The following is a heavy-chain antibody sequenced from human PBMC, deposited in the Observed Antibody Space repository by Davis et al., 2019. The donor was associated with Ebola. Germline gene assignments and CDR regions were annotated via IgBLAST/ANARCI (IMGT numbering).Heavy chain of an antibody. CDR2: IYYSGST. D-gene: IGHD5-24*01. CDR3: ARQSVEMATISHFDY. J-gene: IGHJ4*02. V-gene: IGHV4-59*08. CDR1: GGSISSYY. Sequence: MPSETLSLTCTVSGGSISSYYWSWIRQPPGKGLEWIGYIYYSGSTNYNPSLKSRVTISVDTSKNQVSLKLRSATAAETAMYYCARQSVEMATISHFDYWGQGTLVTVSS.